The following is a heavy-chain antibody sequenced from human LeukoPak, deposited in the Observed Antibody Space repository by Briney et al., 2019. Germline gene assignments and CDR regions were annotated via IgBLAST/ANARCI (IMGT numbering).Heavy chain of an antibody. D-gene: IGHD4-23*01. CDR2: INPNSGGT. CDR1: GYTFTGYY. J-gene: IGHJ4*02. CDR3: ARGPDYGGKSVYFDY. V-gene: IGHV1-2*02. Sequence: GSVKVSCKASGYTFTGYYMHWVRQAPGQGLEWMGWINPNSGGTNYARKFQGRVTMTRDTSISTAYMELSRLRSDDTAVYYCARGPDYGGKSVYFDYWGQGTLVTVSS.